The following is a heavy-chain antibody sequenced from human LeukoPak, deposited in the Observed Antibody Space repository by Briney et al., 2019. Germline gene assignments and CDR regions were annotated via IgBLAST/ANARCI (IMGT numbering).Heavy chain of an antibody. D-gene: IGHD3-22*01. V-gene: IGHV5-51*01. CDR3: ASTYYYDSSGYPTDAFDI. Sequence: GESLKISCKGPGYSFTSYWIGWVRQMPGKGLEWMGIIYPGDSDTRYSPSFQGQVTISADKSISTAYLQWSSLKASDTAMYYCASTYYYDSSGYPTDAFDIWGQGTMVTVSS. CDR2: IYPGDSDT. J-gene: IGHJ3*02. CDR1: GYSFTSYW.